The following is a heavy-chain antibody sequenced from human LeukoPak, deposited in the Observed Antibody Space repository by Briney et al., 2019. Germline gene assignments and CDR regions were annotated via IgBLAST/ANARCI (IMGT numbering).Heavy chain of an antibody. V-gene: IGHV4-59*01. Sequence: SETLSLTCTVSGGSISSYYWSWIRQPPGKGLEWIWYIYYSGSTNYNPSLKSRVTISVDTSKNQFSLKLSSVTAADTAVYYCARTRSYSSSWFRDNWFDPWGQGTLVTVSS. CDR1: GGSISSYY. D-gene: IGHD6-13*01. CDR3: ARTRSYSSSWFRDNWFDP. J-gene: IGHJ5*02. CDR2: IYYSGST.